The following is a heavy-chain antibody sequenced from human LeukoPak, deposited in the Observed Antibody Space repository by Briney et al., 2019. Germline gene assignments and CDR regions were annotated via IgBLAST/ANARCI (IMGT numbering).Heavy chain of an antibody. J-gene: IGHJ3*02. Sequence: ASVKVSCKASGYTFTGYYMHWVRQVPGQGPEWLGLVNPSGGTKYAQNFQDRVTMTRDTSTSTIYMELASLRSEDTAVYYCAREGRSDYGASRSFDIWGQGTMVIVSS. V-gene: IGHV1-46*01. CDR2: VNPSGGT. CDR3: AREGRSDYGASRSFDI. CDR1: GYTFTGYY. D-gene: IGHD4-17*01.